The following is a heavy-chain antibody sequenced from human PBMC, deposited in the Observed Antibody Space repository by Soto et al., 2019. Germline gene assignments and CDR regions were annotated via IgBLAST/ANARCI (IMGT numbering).Heavy chain of an antibody. D-gene: IGHD1-26*01. CDR3: ARDRGSYALDY. CDR2: ISANNGNT. Sequence: QVQLVQSGAEVKKPGASVKVSCKASGYTFTSYGFSWVRQAPGQGLEWMGWISANNGNTNCAQKVHGRVTMTTDTSTRTAHMVLSSLRSDDTAEYYCARDRGSYALDYWGQGTLVTVSS. J-gene: IGHJ4*02. V-gene: IGHV1-18*01. CDR1: GYTFTSYG.